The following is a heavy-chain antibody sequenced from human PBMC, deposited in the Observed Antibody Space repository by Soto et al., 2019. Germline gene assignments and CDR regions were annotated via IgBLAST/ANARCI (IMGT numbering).Heavy chain of an antibody. D-gene: IGHD6-19*01. Sequence: ASVKVSCKASGGTFSSYAISWVRQAPGQGLEWMGIINPSGGSTSYAQKFQGRVTMTRDTSTSTVYMELSSLRSEDTAVYYCASSAAVAEWFDPWGQGTLVTVSS. V-gene: IGHV1-46*01. J-gene: IGHJ5*02. CDR3: ASSAAVAEWFDP. CDR1: GGTFSSYA. CDR2: INPSGGST.